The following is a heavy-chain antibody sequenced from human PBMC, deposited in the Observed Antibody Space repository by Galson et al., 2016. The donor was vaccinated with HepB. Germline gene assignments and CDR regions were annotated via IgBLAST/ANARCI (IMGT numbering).Heavy chain of an antibody. J-gene: IGHJ4*02. D-gene: IGHD3-10*01. CDR3: ARDMSTTGEYYYHY. CDR2: AGTAGDT. V-gene: IGHV3-13*01. CDR1: GFTFSSYD. Sequence: SLRLSCAASGFTFSSYDMHWVRQPTGKGLEWVSGAGTAGDTYYPGSVKGRFTISRDNSKNTLYLQMNSLRAEDTAVYYCARDMSTTGEYYYHYWGQGTLVTVSS.